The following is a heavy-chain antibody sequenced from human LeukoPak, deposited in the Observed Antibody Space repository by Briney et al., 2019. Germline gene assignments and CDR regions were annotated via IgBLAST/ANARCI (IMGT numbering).Heavy chain of an antibody. CDR2: IRFDGTSE. V-gene: IGHV3-30*02. CDR3: ARQTTDYYYYYYMDV. J-gene: IGHJ6*03. CDR1: GFTFSNFG. Sequence: GGSLRLSCAASGFTFSNFGMHWVRQAPGKGLEWVAFIRFDGTSEFYADSVKARFTISRDNAKNSLYLQMNSLRAEDTAVYYCARQTTDYYYYYYMDVWGKGTTVTISS. D-gene: IGHD4-17*01.